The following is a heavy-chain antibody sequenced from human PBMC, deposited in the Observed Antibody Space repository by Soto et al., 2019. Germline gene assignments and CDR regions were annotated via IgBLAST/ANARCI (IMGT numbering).Heavy chain of an antibody. CDR2: ISSSGSTI. V-gene: IGHV3-11*01. CDR1: GFTFSDYY. D-gene: IGHD3-9*01. J-gene: IGHJ5*02. Sequence: GGSLRLSCAASGFTFSDYYMSWIRQAPGKGLEWVSYISSSGSTIYYADSVKGRFTISRDNAKNSLYLQMNSLRAEDTAVYYCAREFTYYDILTGYRYNWFDPWGQGTLVTVSS. CDR3: AREFTYYDILTGYRYNWFDP.